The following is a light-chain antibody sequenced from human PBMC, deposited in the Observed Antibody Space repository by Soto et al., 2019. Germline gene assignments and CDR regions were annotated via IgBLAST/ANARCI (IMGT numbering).Light chain of an antibody. V-gene: IGLV2-14*01. CDR3: SSYTSRSNVV. CDR2: DVS. CDR1: SSDVGGYNY. J-gene: IGLJ2*01. Sequence: QSVLTQPASVSGSPGQSITISCTGTSSDVGGYNYVSWYQQHPGKAPKFMIYDVSNRPSGVSNRFSGSKSGNTASLTISGLQAEDEADYYCSSYTSRSNVVFGGGTQLTVL.